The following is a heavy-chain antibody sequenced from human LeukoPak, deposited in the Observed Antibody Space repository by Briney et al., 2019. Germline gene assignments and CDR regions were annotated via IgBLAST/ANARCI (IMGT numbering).Heavy chain of an antibody. CDR1: GYTFTGYY. J-gene: IGHJ4*02. Sequence: ASVKVSCKASGYTFTGYYMHWLRQAPGQGLEWMGWSNPNSGGTNYAQKFQGRVTMTRDTSISTACMGLSRLRSDDTAVYYCARSADDSSGYYSFVYWGQGTLVTVSS. V-gene: IGHV1-2*02. CDR3: ARSADDSSGYYSFVY. CDR2: SNPNSGGT. D-gene: IGHD3-22*01.